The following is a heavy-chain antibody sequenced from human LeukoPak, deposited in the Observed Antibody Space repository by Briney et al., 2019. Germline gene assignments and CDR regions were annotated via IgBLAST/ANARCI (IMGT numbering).Heavy chain of an antibody. CDR2: MNPNSGNT. V-gene: IGHV1-8*01. J-gene: IGHJ4*02. CDR1: GYTFTRYD. Sequence: ASVTVSCKASGYTFTRYDINWVRQATGQGLEWMGWMNPNSGNTGYAQKFQGRVTMTRNTSISTAYMELSSLRSEDTAVYYCARGRLLWFGSLWYWGQGTLVTVSS. CDR3: ARGRLLWFGSLWY. D-gene: IGHD3-10*01.